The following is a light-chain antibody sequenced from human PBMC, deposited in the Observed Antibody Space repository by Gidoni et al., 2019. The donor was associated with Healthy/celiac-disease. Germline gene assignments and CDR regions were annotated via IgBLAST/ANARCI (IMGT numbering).Light chain of an antibody. CDR3: QQYNSYPYT. CDR2: KAS. J-gene: IGKJ2*01. Sequence: TQMPQSPSTLPASVGDRVTITCRASQSISSWLAWYQQKPGKAPKLLIYKASSLESGVPSRFSGSGSGTEFTLTISSLQPDDFATYYCQQYNSYPYTFGQGTKLEIK. CDR1: QSISSW. V-gene: IGKV1-5*03.